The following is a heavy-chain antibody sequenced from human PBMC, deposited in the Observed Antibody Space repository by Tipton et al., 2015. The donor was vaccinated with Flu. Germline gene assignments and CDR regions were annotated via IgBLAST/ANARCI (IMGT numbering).Heavy chain of an antibody. CDR3: ARQDCSTSTCYIDY. CDR1: GYIFINYR. D-gene: IGHD2-2*02. V-gene: IGHV5-51*01. CDR2: FYPTDSNV. J-gene: IGHJ4*02. Sequence: QLVQSGAEVKKPGESLQISCKASGYIFINYRIAWVRQMPGKGLEWMGIFYPTDSNVRYSPSFQGQVTISADKSISTAYLQWSSLKASDTAMYYCARQDCSTSTCYIDYWGQGTLVTVSS.